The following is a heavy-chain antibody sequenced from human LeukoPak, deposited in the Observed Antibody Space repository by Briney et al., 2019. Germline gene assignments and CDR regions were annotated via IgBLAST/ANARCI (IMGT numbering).Heavy chain of an antibody. CDR1: GFTFDDYA. CDR3: ATAPYGTYYFDY. V-gene: IGHV3-9*01. Sequence: GGSLRLSCAASGFTFDDYAMHWVRQAPGKGREGGSGISWNSGSIGYADSVKGRFTISRDNAKHSLYLQMNSLGAEDTAVYYCATAPYGTYYFDYWGQGTLVTVSS. D-gene: IGHD3-10*01. CDR2: ISWNSGSI. J-gene: IGHJ4*02.